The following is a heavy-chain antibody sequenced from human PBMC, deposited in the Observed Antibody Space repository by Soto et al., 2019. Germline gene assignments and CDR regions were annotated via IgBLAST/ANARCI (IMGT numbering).Heavy chain of an antibody. V-gene: IGHV3-23*01. J-gene: IGHJ4*02. CDR1: GFTFSRHA. Sequence: GGSLRLSCAASGFTFSRHAMSWARQAPGKGLEWVSSISGSVGSTYYADSVKGRFTISRDNSKNTLCLQMNSLRAEDTAIYYCAKLEGYSYGNFDYWGQGTLVTVSS. CDR2: ISGSVGST. D-gene: IGHD5-18*01. CDR3: AKLEGYSYGNFDY.